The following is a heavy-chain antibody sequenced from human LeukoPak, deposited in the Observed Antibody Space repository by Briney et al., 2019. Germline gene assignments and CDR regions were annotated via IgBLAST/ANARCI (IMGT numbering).Heavy chain of an antibody. Sequence: ASVKVSCKASGYTFTGYYMHWVRRAPGQGLEWMGWIHPNTGGTSYAQKFQGRVTMTRDTSIGTAYMELSSLRSDDTAVCYCARDLDSSASLGDWGQGTLVTVSS. J-gene: IGHJ4*02. CDR1: GYTFTGYY. V-gene: IGHV1-2*02. CDR3: ARDLDSSASLGD. D-gene: IGHD3-22*01. CDR2: IHPNTGGT.